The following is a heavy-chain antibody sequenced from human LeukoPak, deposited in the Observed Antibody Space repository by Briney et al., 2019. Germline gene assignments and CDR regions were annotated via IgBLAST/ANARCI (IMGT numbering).Heavy chain of an antibody. D-gene: IGHD3-22*01. J-gene: IGHJ4*02. V-gene: IGHV3-23*01. CDR2: ISGGGGST. Sequence: GGSLRLSCAASGFTFSSYAMSWVRQAPGKGLEWVSAISGGGGSTYYADSVKGRFTISRDNSKNTLYLQMNSLRAEDTAVYYCAKDNIDSSGYYYFDYWGQGTLVTVSS. CDR1: GFTFSSYA. CDR3: AKDNIDSSGYYYFDY.